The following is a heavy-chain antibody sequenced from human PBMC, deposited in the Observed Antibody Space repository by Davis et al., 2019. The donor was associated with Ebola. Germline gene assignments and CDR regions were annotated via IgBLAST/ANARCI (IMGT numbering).Heavy chain of an antibody. D-gene: IGHD3/OR15-3a*01. CDR1: GYTFTSYY. J-gene: IGHJ4*02. V-gene: IGHV1-46*01. Sequence: ASVKVSCKASGYTFTSYYMHWVRQAPGQGLEWMGIINPSSGSTNHAQKFQGKVTMTRDTSTSTVYMELSSLRSEDTAVYYCARDRAGGDWLTSSYFDYWGQGTPVTVSS. CDR3: ARDRAGGDWLTSSYFDY. CDR2: INPSSGST.